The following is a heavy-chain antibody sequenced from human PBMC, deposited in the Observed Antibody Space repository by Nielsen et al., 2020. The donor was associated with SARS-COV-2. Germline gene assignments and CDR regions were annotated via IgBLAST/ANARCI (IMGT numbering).Heavy chain of an antibody. J-gene: IGHJ3*02. CDR2: TYYRSGWFN. CDR3: ARLPRSGAFDM. V-gene: IGHV6-1*01. Sequence: LRLSCAVSGDIVSSDTSAWNWIRQSPSRGLEWLGRTYYRSGWFNDFAVSVRGRITINPDTVKNHFSLQLISVIPEDTAVYYCARLPRSGAFDMWGQGTVVTVSS. CDR1: GDIVSSDTSA.